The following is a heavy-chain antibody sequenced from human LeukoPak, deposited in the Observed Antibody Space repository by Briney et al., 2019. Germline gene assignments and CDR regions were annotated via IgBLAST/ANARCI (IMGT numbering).Heavy chain of an antibody. V-gene: IGHV3-11*01. Sequence: GGSLRLSCAASGFTFSDYYMSWIRQAPGKGLEWVSYISSSGSTLYYADSVKGRITISRDNAKNSLYLQMNSLRAEDTAVYYCARRKYNWNAIDYWGQGTLVTVSS. CDR2: ISSSGSTL. J-gene: IGHJ4*02. D-gene: IGHD1-20*01. CDR3: ARRKYNWNAIDY. CDR1: GFTFSDYY.